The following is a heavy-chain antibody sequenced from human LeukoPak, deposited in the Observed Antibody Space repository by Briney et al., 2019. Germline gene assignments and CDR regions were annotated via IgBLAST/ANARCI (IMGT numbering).Heavy chain of an antibody. J-gene: IGHJ6*02. CDR3: AKALSAVIAAAGTGSGYGMDV. CDR2: ISGSGGST. V-gene: IGHV3-23*01. D-gene: IGHD6-13*01. CDR1: GFTFSSYA. Sequence: GGSLRLSCAASGFTFSSYAMSWVRQAPGKGLEWVSAISGSGGSTYYADSVKGRFTISRDNSKNTLYLQMNSLRAEDTAVHYCAKALSAVIAAAGTGSGYGMDVWGQGTTVTVSS.